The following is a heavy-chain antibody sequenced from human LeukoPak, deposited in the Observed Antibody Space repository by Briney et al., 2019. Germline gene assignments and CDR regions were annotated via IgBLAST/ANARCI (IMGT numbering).Heavy chain of an antibody. D-gene: IGHD3-22*01. Sequence: PSETLSLTCTVSGGSISSGGYYWSWIRQPPGKGLEWIGYIYHSGSTYYNPSLKSRVTISVDRSKNQFSLKLSSVTAADTAVYYCARTYYDSSGYGYWGQGTLVTVSS. CDR2: IYHSGST. CDR1: GGSISSGGYY. J-gene: IGHJ4*02. CDR3: ARTYYDSSGYGY. V-gene: IGHV4-30-2*01.